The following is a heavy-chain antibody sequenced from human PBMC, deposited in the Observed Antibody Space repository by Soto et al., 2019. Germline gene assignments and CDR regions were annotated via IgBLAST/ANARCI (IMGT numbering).Heavy chain of an antibody. V-gene: IGHV3-66*01. Sequence: GGSLRLSCAASGFTVSSNYMSWVRQAPGKGLEWVSVIYSGGSTYYADSVKGRFTISRDNSKNTLYLQMNSLRAEDTAVYYCARVISFLQITMVRGVTDAFDIWGQGTMVTVSS. D-gene: IGHD3-10*01. CDR3: ARVISFLQITMVRGVTDAFDI. CDR1: GFTVSSNY. J-gene: IGHJ3*02. CDR2: IYSGGST.